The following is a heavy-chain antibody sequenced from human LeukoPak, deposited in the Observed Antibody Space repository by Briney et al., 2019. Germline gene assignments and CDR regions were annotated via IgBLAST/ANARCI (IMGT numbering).Heavy chain of an antibody. V-gene: IGHV1-8*01. D-gene: IGHD3-16*01. CDR3: ARAPLGDYYYYYYMDV. CDR2: MNPNSGNT. Sequence: ASVKVSCNASGYTFTSYDINWVRQATGQGLEWMGWMNPNSGNTGYAQKLQGRVTMTTDTSTSTAYMELRSLRSDDTAVYYCARAPLGDYYYYYYMDVWGKGTTVTVSS. J-gene: IGHJ6*03. CDR1: GYTFTSYD.